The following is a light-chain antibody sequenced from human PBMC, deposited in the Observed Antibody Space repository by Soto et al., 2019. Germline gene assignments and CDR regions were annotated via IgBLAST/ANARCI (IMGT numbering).Light chain of an antibody. V-gene: IGKV3-15*01. CDR2: GAS. CDR1: QSVSSN. CDR3: QQYNNWPPLT. J-gene: IGKJ4*01. Sequence: EIVMTQSPATLSVSPGERATLSCRASQSVSSNLAWYQQKPGQAPRLLIYGASTRATGSPARFCGSGSGTEFTLTISSLQSEDFSVYYCQQYNNWPPLTFGGGTKVEIK.